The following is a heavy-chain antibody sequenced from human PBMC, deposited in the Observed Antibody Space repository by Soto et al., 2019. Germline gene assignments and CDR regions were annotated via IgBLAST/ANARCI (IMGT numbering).Heavy chain of an antibody. J-gene: IGHJ5*02. CDR2: INPSGGST. V-gene: IGHV1-46*01. Sequence: GASVKVSCKASGYTFTSYYMHWVRQAPGQGLEWMGIINPSGGSTSYAQKFQGRVTMTRDTSTSTVYMELSSLRSEDTAVYYCARDLGCSSTSCYYDGQGFDPWGQGTLVTVSS. CDR3: ARDLGCSSTSCYYDGQGFDP. D-gene: IGHD2-2*01. CDR1: GYTFTSYY.